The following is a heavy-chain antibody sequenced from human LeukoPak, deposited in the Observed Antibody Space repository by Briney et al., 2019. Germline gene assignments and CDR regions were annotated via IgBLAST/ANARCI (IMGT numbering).Heavy chain of an antibody. V-gene: IGHV4-59*01. Sequence: PETLSLTCIVSGGSISSYYWSWIRQPPGKGLEWIGYIYYSGSTNYNPSLKSRVTISVDTSKNQFSLKLSSVTAADTAVYHCARGSESDSDNWFDPWGQGTLVTVSS. J-gene: IGHJ5*02. CDR1: GGSISSYY. CDR2: IYYSGST. CDR3: ARGSESDSDNWFDP. D-gene: IGHD2-21*01.